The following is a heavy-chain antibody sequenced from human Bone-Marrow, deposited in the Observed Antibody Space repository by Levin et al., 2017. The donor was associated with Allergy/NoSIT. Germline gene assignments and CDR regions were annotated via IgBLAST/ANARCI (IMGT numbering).Heavy chain of an antibody. CDR1: GDSVSNFD. J-gene: IGHJ5*02. Sequence: SETLSLTCTVSGDSVSNFDWSWIRQSPGKGLEWIGNIHFWGRTNYNLTLRSRVTLSLNTSESHVSLKLSSVTAADTAVYYCARLHEDKYCTNAKCFRGDWFDPWGPGTLVTVSA. V-gene: IGHV4-59*02. D-gene: IGHD2-8*01. CDR2: IHFWGRT. CDR3: ARLHEDKYCTNAKCFRGDWFDP.